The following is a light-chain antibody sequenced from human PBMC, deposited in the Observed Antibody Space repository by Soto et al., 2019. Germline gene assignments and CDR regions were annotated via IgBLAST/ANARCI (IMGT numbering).Light chain of an antibody. CDR1: SSDVGSYNL. CDR3: CSYAGSSTLVV. Sequence: QSVLTQPASVSGSPGQSITISCTGTSSDVGSYNLVSWYQQHPGKAPKLMIYEGSKRPLGVSNRFSGSKSGNTASLTISGLQAEDEADYYCCSYAGSSTLVVFGGGTKLTVL. CDR2: EGS. V-gene: IGLV2-23*01. J-gene: IGLJ2*01.